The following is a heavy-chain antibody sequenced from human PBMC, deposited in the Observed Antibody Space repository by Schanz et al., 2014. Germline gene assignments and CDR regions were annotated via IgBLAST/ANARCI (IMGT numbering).Heavy chain of an antibody. CDR1: GFTFRNYG. CDR3: ARDYESDLSSPRHDAFDV. CDR2: IKQEGDEK. V-gene: IGHV3-7*01. Sequence: VQLVESGGGVVRPGGSLRLSCAASGFTFRNYGMSWVRQAPGQGLEWVASIKQEGDEKNYVDSVKGRFTISRDNSNNTVYLQINTGRAEDTAVYFCARDYESDLSSPRHDAFDVWGQGTVVTVSS. J-gene: IGHJ3*01. D-gene: IGHD3-22*01.